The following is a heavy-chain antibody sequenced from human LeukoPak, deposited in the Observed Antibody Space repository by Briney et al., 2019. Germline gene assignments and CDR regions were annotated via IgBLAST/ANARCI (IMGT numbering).Heavy chain of an antibody. CDR3: ARDLPPPYYDFWSGYNYYYYGMDV. J-gene: IGHJ6*02. CDR2: ISSSSSYI. D-gene: IGHD3-3*01. V-gene: IGHV3-21*01. Sequence: PGGSLRLSCAASGFTFSSYSMNWVRQAPGKGLEWVSSISSSSSYIYYADSVKGRFTISRDNAKNSLYLQMNSLRAEDTAVYYCARDLPPPYYDFWSGYNYYYYGMDVWGQGTTVTVS. CDR1: GFTFSSYS.